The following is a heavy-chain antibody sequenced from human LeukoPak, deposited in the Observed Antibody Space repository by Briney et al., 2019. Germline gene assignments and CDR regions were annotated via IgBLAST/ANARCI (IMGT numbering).Heavy chain of an antibody. V-gene: IGHV1-3*03. CDR3: ARGRGPPNTNRDFYYYYYMDV. Sequence: ASVKVSCKTSGYTFTNYAIHWVRQAPGQRFEWMGWINAANGHTKYSQEFQGRITITRDTYATTAYMELSNLRSEDMALYYCARGRGPPNTNRDFYYYYYMDVWGTGTTVTVSS. J-gene: IGHJ6*03. D-gene: IGHD3-10*01. CDR1: GYTFTNYA. CDR2: INAANGHT.